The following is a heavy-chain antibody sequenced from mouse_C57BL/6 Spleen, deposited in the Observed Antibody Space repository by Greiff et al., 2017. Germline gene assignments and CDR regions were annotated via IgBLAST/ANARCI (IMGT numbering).Heavy chain of an antibody. CDR3: AVNWDWFAY. D-gene: IGHD4-1*02. V-gene: IGHV7-3*01. Sequence: EVKVVESGGGLVQPGGSLSLSCAASGFTFSAYYMSWVRQPPGKALEWLGFIRNKANGYTTEYSASVKGRFTISRDNSQSILYLQMNALRAEDSATYYCAVNWDWFAYWGQGTLVTVSA. CDR2: IRNKANGYTT. CDR1: GFTFSAYY. J-gene: IGHJ3*01.